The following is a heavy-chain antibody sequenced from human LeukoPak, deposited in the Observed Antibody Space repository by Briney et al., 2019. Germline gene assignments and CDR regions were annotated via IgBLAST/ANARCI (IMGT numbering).Heavy chain of an antibody. J-gene: IGHJ3*02. CDR2: IYHSGST. CDR1: AGSISSDY. V-gene: IGHV4-59*01. D-gene: IGHD3-22*01. CDR3: ARRLSGYYSFGAFDI. Sequence: PSETLSLTCSVSAGSISSDYWSWIRQPSWKGLEWIGYIYHSGSTRYNPSLKSRVTISVDTSKNQFSLKLSSVTAADTAVYYCARRLSGYYSFGAFDIWGQGTMVTVS.